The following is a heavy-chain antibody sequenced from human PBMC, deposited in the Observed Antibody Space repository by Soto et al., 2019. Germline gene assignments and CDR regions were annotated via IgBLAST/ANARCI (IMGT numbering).Heavy chain of an antibody. CDR2: ITPMSGTP. D-gene: IGHD3-22*01. CDR3: ARDGTLYDSRAYYYLY. CDR1: GGTFSSYT. V-gene: IGHV1-69*01. J-gene: IGHJ4*02. Sequence: QVQLVQSGAEVKKPGSSVKVSCKASGGTFSSYTITWVRQAPGQGLEWMGGITPMSGTPNYAQKFRGRDTITADESTSTAYMELSSLRSEDTAMYFCARDGTLYDSRAYYYLYWGQGTLVTVSS.